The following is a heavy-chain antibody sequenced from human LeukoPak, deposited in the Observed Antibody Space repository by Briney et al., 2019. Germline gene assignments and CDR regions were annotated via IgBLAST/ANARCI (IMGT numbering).Heavy chain of an antibody. V-gene: IGHV3-66*01. Sequence: GGSLRLSCAASGVTLSPYGMNWIRQAPGKGLEWVSVIYGGGNTDYADSVKGRFTISRDNSKNTLYLQMNSLRAEDTAVYYCARWGSVGYSGYDLFDSWGQGTLVTVSS. CDR2: IYGGGNT. J-gene: IGHJ4*02. CDR1: GVTLSPYG. CDR3: ARWGSVGYSGYDLFDS. D-gene: IGHD5-12*01.